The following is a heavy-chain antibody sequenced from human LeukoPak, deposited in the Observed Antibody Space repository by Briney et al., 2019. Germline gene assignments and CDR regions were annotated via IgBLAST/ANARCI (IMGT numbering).Heavy chain of an antibody. CDR1: GYTFTGYY. V-gene: IGHV1-2*02. CDR2: INPDSGGT. Sequence: ASVKVSCKASGYTFTGYYMHWVRQAPGQGLEWMGWINPDSGGTNNAQKFQGRVTMTRDTSTSTVYMELSSLRSEDTAVYYCARERTTVTTVGEVAFDIWGQGTMVTVSS. J-gene: IGHJ3*02. D-gene: IGHD4-17*01. CDR3: ARERTTVTTVGEVAFDI.